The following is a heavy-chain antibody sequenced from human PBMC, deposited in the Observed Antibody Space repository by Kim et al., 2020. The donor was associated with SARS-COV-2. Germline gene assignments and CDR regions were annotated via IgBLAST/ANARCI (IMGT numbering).Heavy chain of an antibody. D-gene: IGHD3-22*01. CDR2: ISSSGSTI. CDR3: ARSDYYDSSGYSPNKNDAFDI. J-gene: IGHJ3*02. V-gene: IGHV3-48*03. CDR1: GFTFSSYE. Sequence: GGSLRLSCAASGFTFSSYEMNWVRQAPGKGLEWVSYISSSGSTIYYADSVKGRFTISRDNAKNSLYLQMNSLRAEDTAVYYCARSDYYDSSGYSPNKNDAFDIWGQGTMVTVSS.